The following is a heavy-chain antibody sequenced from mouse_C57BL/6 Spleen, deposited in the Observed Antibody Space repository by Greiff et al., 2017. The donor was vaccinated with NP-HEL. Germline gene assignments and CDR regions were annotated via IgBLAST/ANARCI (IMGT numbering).Heavy chain of an antibody. J-gene: IGHJ2*01. V-gene: IGHV10-1*01. D-gene: IGHD1-1*01. CDR1: GFSFNTYA. Sequence: VQLKQSGGGLVQPKGSLKLSCAASGFSFNTYAMNWVRQAPGKGLEWVARIRSKSNNYATYYADSVKDRFTISRDDSESMLYLQMNNLKTEDTAMYYCVRAYGSSHFDYWGQGTTLTVSS. CDR2: IRSKSNNYAT. CDR3: VRAYGSSHFDY.